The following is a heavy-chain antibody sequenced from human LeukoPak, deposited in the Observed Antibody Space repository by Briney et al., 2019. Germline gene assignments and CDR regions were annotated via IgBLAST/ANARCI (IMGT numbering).Heavy chain of an antibody. CDR2: ISGNGDKT. J-gene: IGHJ4*02. V-gene: IGHV3-23*01. CDR1: GFTFSSYG. CDR3: ATFRGSRSYAPGGLDY. Sequence: GGSLRLSCVASGFTFSSYGMSWVRQAPGKGLEWVSAISGNGDKTDYADSVKGRFTISRDNAKNSLFLQMNGLRAEDTAVYYCATFRGSRSYAPGGLDYWGQGTLVTVSS. D-gene: IGHD3-10*01.